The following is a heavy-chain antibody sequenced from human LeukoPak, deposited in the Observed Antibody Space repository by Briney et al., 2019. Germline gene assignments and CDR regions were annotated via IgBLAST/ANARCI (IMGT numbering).Heavy chain of an antibody. CDR3: ARQIASAGTAGFDF. D-gene: IGHD6-13*01. Sequence: PSETLSLTCTVSGGSISSYYWSWIRQPTGKGLEWIGRIYSTGSTNYNPSLKSRVTMSVDTSKNQFSLRLRSVTAADTAVYYCARQIASAGTAGFDFWGQGALVTVSS. CDR2: IYSTGST. J-gene: IGHJ4*02. CDR1: GGSISSYY. V-gene: IGHV4-4*07.